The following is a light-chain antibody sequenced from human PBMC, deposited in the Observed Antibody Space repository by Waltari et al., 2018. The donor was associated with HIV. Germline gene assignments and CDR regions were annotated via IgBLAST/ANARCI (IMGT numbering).Light chain of an antibody. J-gene: IGLJ1*01. CDR1: GGSIGTVY. CDR3: QSYDDTTYV. Sequence: NFMLTQPHSVSGSPGKTLVISCTRNGGSIGTVYVQWYRQRPGSSPTTLIFENDRRPSGVPERFSGSIDSSSNSASLFISGLKTEDEADYYCQSYDDTTYVFGTGTKVTVL. V-gene: IGLV6-57*01. CDR2: END.